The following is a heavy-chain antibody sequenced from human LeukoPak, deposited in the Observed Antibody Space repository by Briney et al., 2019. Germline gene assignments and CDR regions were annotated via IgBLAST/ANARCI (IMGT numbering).Heavy chain of an antibody. CDR2: ISGSSSDT. J-gene: IGHJ4*02. Sequence: GGSLRLSCAASGFTFSYYYMSWLRQAPGKGLEWVSYISGSSSDTKYADSVKGRFTISRDNAKNSLWLQMNSLRAEDTAEYYCARSPPGTIDYWGQGTLVTVSS. CDR1: GFTFSYYY. CDR3: ARSPPGTIDY. V-gene: IGHV3-11*06. D-gene: IGHD1-7*01.